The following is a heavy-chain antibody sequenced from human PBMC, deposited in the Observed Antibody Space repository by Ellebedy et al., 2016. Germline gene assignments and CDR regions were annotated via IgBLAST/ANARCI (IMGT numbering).Heavy chain of an antibody. D-gene: IGHD4-17*01. Sequence: SETLSLTCTVSGGSISSSSYYWGWIRQPPGKGLEWIGSIYYSGSTYYNPSLKSRITISVDTSKNQFSLKLSSVTAADTAVYYCARFGYGDYVRWFDPWGQGTLVTVSS. CDR1: GGSISSSSYY. CDR3: ARFGYGDYVRWFDP. V-gene: IGHV4-39*07. J-gene: IGHJ5*02. CDR2: IYYSGST.